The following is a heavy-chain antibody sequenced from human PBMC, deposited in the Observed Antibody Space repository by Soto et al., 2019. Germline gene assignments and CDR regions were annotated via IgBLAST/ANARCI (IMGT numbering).Heavy chain of an antibody. V-gene: IGHV3-23*01. Sequence: EVELLESGGGLVQPGGSLRLSCAASGFSFSKFVMSWVRQTPGKGLQWVSSIRGSGDRTYYADSVKGRFTVSRDNSNDTLFLHMTSVTADDTGLYYCAWSLVARESFDVWGQGTMVTVSS. CDR3: AWSLVARESFDV. CDR2: IRGSGDRT. CDR1: GFSFSKFV. J-gene: IGHJ3*01. D-gene: IGHD5-12*01.